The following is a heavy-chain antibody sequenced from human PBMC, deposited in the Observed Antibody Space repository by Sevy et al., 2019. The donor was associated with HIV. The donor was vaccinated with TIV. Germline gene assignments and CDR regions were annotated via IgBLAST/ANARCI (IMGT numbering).Heavy chain of an antibody. J-gene: IGHJ4*02. CDR3: IRSRLLGYTAMVPDY. CDR2: MRSKAFAGTT. V-gene: IGHV3-49*04. Sequence: GGSLRLSCTTSGFTLGDYAMSWVRQAPGKGLEWVGFMRSKAFAGTTEYAASVKGRFTISTDDSKASAHLQMNSLGTEDTGVYYCIRSRLLGYTAMVPDYWGQGTLVTVSS. D-gene: IGHD5-18*01. CDR1: GFTLGDYA.